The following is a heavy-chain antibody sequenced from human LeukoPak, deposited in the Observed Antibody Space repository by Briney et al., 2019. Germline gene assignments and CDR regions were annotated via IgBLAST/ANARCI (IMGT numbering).Heavy chain of an antibody. CDR2: IKGKPDGGTT. Sequence: PGGSLRLSCAASGFTFNNAWMSWVRQAPGKGLEWVGHIKGKPDGGTTHYAAPVKGRFFISRDDSKNTLYLQMNSLKSDDTAVYYYTTDRGITVRPLFDYWGQGTLVTVSS. D-gene: IGHD2/OR15-2a*01. CDR3: TTDRGITVRPLFDY. V-gene: IGHV3-15*01. CDR1: GFTFNNAW. J-gene: IGHJ4*02.